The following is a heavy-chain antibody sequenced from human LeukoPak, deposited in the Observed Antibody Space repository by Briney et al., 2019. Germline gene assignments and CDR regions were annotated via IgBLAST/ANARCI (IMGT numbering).Heavy chain of an antibody. Sequence: SETLSLTCAVYGGSFSGYYWSWIRQPPGKGLEWIGEINHSGSTNYNPSLKNRVTISVDTSKNQFSLKLSSVTAADTAVYYCARAFRGVRSFDYWGQGTLVTVSS. J-gene: IGHJ4*02. V-gene: IGHV4-34*01. D-gene: IGHD3-10*01. CDR1: GGSFSGYY. CDR3: ARAFRGVRSFDY. CDR2: INHSGST.